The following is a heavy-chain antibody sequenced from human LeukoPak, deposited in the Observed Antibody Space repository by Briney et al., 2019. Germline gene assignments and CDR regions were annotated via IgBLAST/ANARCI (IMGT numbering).Heavy chain of an antibody. CDR3: ARDAPLYDCVRGSYREYYFDY. CDR2: INPNSGGT. J-gene: IGHJ4*02. V-gene: IGHV1-2*02. CDR1: GYTFTGYY. Sequence: ASVKVSCKASGYTFTGYYMHWVRQAPGQGLEWMGWINPNSGGTNYAQKFQGRVTMTRDTSISTAYMELSRLRSDDTAVYYCARDAPLYDCVRGSYREYYFDYWGQGTLVTVYS. D-gene: IGHD3-16*02.